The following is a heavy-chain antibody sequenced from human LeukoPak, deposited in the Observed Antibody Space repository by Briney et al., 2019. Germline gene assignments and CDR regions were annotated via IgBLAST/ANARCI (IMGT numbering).Heavy chain of an antibody. CDR2: ISGSGGST. V-gene: IGHV3-23*01. CDR1: GFTFSSYA. J-gene: IGHJ4*02. D-gene: IGHD3-3*01. CDR3: AKRHYDFWSGYQNQMCYLDY. Sequence: PGGSLRLSCAASGFTFSSYAMSWVRQAPGKGLEWVSAISGSGGSTYYADSVKGRFTISRDNSKNTLYLQMNSLRAEDTAVYYCAKRHYDFWSGYQNQMCYLDYWGQGTLVTVSS.